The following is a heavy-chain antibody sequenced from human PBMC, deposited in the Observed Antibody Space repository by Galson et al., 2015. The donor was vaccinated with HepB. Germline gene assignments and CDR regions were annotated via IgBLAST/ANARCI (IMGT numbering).Heavy chain of an antibody. CDR1: GFTFSSYS. V-gene: IGHV3-21*01. CDR3: ARTASNTNNWYYYDSSGYYP. J-gene: IGHJ5*02. Sequence: SLRLSCAASGFTFSSYSMNWVRQAPGKGLEWVSSISSSSSYIYYADSVKGRFTISRDNAKNSLYLQMNSLRAEDTAVYYCARTASNTNNWYYYDSSGYYPWGQGTLVTVSS. D-gene: IGHD3-22*01. CDR2: ISSSSSYI.